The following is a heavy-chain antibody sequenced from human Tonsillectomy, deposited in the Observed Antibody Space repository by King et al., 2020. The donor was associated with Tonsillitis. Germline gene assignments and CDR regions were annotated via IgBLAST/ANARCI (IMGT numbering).Heavy chain of an antibody. V-gene: IGHV4-31*03. CDR1: GGSMSGGAYY. Sequence: VQLQESGPGLVKPSQTLSLTCTVSGGSMSGGAYYWSWIRQHPGKGLEWIGYISYSGETYYNPSLKSRLTISIDTPKNQFPLKLSSVTAADTAVYYCGGYEGGVFDPWGQGTLVTVSS. D-gene: IGHD2-15*01. CDR3: GGYEGGVFDP. CDR2: ISYSGET. J-gene: IGHJ5*02.